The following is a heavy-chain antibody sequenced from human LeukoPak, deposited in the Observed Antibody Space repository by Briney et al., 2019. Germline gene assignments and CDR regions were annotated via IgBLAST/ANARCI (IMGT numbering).Heavy chain of an antibody. J-gene: IGHJ4*02. CDR3: ARVTSRTFDY. D-gene: IGHD1-1*01. V-gene: IGHV3-7*01. CDR1: GFSFSRYW. CDR2: IRPDGGEI. Sequence: GGSLRLSCAASGFSFSRYWMSWVRQGPVRGLEWVANIRPDGGEIYYVDSVKGRFTISRDNAKNSLYLQMNSLRAEDTAVYYCARVTSRTFDYWGQGTLVTVSS.